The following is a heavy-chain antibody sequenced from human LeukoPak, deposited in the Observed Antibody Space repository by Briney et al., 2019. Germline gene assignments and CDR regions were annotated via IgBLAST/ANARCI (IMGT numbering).Heavy chain of an antibody. J-gene: IGHJ4*02. Sequence: KPSETLSLTCAVYGGSFSGYYWSWIRQPPGKGLEWIGEINHSGSTNHNPSLKSRVTISVDTSKNQFSLKLSSVTAADTAVYYCARVLKVAGTQDWGQGNLVTVSS. CDR3: ARVLKVAGTQD. CDR1: GGSFSGYY. CDR2: INHSGST. D-gene: IGHD6-19*01. V-gene: IGHV4-34*01.